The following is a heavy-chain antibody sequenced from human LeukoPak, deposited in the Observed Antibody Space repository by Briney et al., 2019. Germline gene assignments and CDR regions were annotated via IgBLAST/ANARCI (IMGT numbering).Heavy chain of an antibody. CDR2: ISSTRGYT. J-gene: IGHJ4*02. V-gene: IGHV3-11*05. D-gene: IGHD2-2*01. CDR3: ARAAHQQAALDF. Sequence: PGGSLRLSCAASGFSYSAFYMNWVRQAPGKGLEWVSYISSTRGYTNYADSVKGRFTISRDNAKNSLYLQMDSLRVEDTAVYYCARAAHQQAALDFWGEGALVTASS. CDR1: GFSYSAFY.